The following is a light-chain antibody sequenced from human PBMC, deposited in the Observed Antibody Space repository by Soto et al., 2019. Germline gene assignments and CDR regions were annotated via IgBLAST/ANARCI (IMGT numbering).Light chain of an antibody. V-gene: IGKV3-15*01. Sequence: EIVLTQSPATLSVSPGERATLSCRASQSVSSNLAWYKQKPGQAPRLLIYGASTRATGIPARFSGSGSGTEFTLTFSTLHSEDFAFYYCQQYNNWPSTFGQGTKVDIK. CDR3: QQYNNWPST. CDR2: GAS. CDR1: QSVSSN. J-gene: IGKJ1*01.